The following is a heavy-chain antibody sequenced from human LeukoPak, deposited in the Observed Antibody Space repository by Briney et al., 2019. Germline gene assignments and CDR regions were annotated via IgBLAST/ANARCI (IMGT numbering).Heavy chain of an antibody. Sequence: PSETLSLTCTVSGGSISSYYWSWIRQPPGKGLEWIGYIYYSGSTNYNPSLKSRVTILVDTSKNQFSLKLSSVTAADTAVYYCASALYSSSSHYFDYWGQGTLVTVSS. J-gene: IGHJ4*02. CDR1: GGSISSYY. CDR3: ASALYSSSSHYFDY. D-gene: IGHD6-13*01. CDR2: IYYSGST. V-gene: IGHV4-59*01.